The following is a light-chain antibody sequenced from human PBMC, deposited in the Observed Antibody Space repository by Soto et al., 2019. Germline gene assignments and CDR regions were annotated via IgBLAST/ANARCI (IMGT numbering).Light chain of an antibody. CDR3: QAFDNSLSASGV. CDR2: GNS. CDR1: SSHIGATYD. V-gene: IGLV1-40*01. J-gene: IGLJ3*02. Sequence: QSVLTQPPSVSEAPGQRVTISCAGSSSHIGATYDIHWYQQLPGAAPRLLIYGNSNRPSGVPDRFAGSKSGTSASLAIIGLRVEDEGIYYCQAFDNSLSASGVFGGGTKVTVL.